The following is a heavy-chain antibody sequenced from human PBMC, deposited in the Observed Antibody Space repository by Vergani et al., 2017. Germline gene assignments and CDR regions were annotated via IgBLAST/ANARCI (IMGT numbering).Heavy chain of an antibody. D-gene: IGHD3-22*01. J-gene: IGHJ3*02. CDR3: AXDAAGRASRVVVNHAFDI. CDR1: GFTFSSYE. Sequence: EVQLVESGGGLVQPGGSLRLSCAASGFTFSSYEMNWVRQAPGKGLEWVSYISSSGSTIYYADSVKGRFTISRDNAKNSLYLQMNSLRAEDTAVYYCAXDAAGRASRVVVNHAFDIWGQGTMVTVSS. CDR2: ISSSGSTI. V-gene: IGHV3-48*03.